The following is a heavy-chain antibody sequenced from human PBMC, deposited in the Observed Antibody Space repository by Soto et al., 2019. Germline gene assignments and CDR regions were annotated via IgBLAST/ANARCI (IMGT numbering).Heavy chain of an antibody. CDR3: AKATATSGGAFEI. Sequence: GGSLRLSCAVSGFIFSRYDMSWVRQAPGKGLEWVSTILVGGSTHYEDSVKGRFTISRVTSKNTVYLQMNSLTAGDTAFYYCAKATATSGGAFEIYGQGTMVTVSS. D-gene: IGHD1-1*01. V-gene: IGHV3-23*01. CDR2: ILVGGST. J-gene: IGHJ3*02. CDR1: GFIFSRYD.